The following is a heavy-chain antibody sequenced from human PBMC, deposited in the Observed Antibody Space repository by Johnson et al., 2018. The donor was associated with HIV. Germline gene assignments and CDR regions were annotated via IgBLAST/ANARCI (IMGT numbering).Heavy chain of an antibody. J-gene: IGHJ3*02. Sequence: QVQLVESGGGVVQPGRSLRLSCAASGFTFSSYAMHWVRQAPGKGLEWVAVISYDGSNKYYADSMKGRFTISRDNSKNTLYLQMNSLKIEDTAVYYCARDGYSGGFDIWGQGTMVTVSP. D-gene: IGHD2-21*01. CDR3: ARDGYSGGFDI. V-gene: IGHV3-30*04. CDR2: ISYDGSNK. CDR1: GFTFSSYA.